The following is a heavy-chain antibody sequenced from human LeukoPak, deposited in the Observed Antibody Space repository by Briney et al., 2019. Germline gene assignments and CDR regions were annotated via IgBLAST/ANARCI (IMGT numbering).Heavy chain of an antibody. CDR1: GYTLTSYD. CDR3: ARGRSRDFWSGYSI. Sequence: ASVKVSCKASGYTLTSYDINWVRQATGQGLEWMGWMNPNSGKTGYAQKFQGRVTMTRNTSISTACIELSSLRSEDTAVYYCARGRSRDFWSGYSIWGQGTLVTVSS. J-gene: IGHJ4*02. V-gene: IGHV1-8*01. D-gene: IGHD3-3*01. CDR2: MNPNSGKT.